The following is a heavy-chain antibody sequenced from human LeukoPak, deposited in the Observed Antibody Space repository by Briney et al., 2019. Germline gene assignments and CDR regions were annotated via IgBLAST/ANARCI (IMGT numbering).Heavy chain of an antibody. D-gene: IGHD4-17*01. CDR3: TRGSDDYGDYVQIDI. Sequence: GGSLRLSCAASGFTFGSHWMHWVRQAPGKGLVWVSRINNDGSTTNYADSVKGRFTISRDNAKNTLYLQMNSLRAEDTAVYYCTRGSDDYGDYVQIDIWGQGTMVTVSS. CDR2: INNDGSTT. V-gene: IGHV3-74*01. CDR1: GFTFGSHW. J-gene: IGHJ3*02.